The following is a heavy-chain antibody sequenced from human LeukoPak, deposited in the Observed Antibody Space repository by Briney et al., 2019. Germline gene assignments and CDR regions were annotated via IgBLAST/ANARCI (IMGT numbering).Heavy chain of an antibody. V-gene: IGHV3-43*02. CDR1: GFTFDDYA. Sequence: GGSLRLSCAASGFTFDDYAMDWVRQAPGKGLEWVSLISADGHSTYYANSVKGRFTISRDNFKNSLYLQMNSLKTEDTALYYCAKDPHTFDNYGHYYFDYWGRGTLVTVSS. J-gene: IGHJ4*02. CDR3: AKDPHTFDNYGHYYFDY. D-gene: IGHD5-18*01. CDR2: ISADGHST.